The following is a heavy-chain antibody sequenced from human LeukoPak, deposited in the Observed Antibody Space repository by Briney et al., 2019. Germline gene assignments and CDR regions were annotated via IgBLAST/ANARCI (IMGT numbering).Heavy chain of an antibody. CDR3: ARGQINDFWSGYSPGNNWFDP. V-gene: IGHV1-8*01. CDR2: MNPNSGNT. CDR1: GYTFTSYD. Sequence: ASVKVSCKASGYTFTSYDINWVRQAPGQGLEWMGWMNPNSGNTGYAQKLQGRVTMTRNTSISTAYMELSSLRSEDTAVYYCARGQINDFWSGYSPGNNWFDPWGQGTLVTVSS. D-gene: IGHD3-3*01. J-gene: IGHJ5*02.